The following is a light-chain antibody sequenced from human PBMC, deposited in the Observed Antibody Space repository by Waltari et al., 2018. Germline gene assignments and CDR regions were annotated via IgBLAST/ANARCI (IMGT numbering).Light chain of an antibody. CDR3: SSYSTSTYPI. J-gene: IGLJ2*01. CDR1: GRDISAYDY. Sequence: QSALTQPASVSASLGQSITISCTGTGRDISAYDYVSWYQQHPGKAPTLIIFQVSNRPSGVSGRFSASKSGMTASLSISGLRTDDEAIYYCSSYSTSTYPIFGGGTKVTVL. CDR2: QVS. V-gene: IGLV2-14*01.